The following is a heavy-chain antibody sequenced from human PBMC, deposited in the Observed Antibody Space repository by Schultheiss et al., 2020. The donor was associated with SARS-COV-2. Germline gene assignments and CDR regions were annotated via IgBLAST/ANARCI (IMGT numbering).Heavy chain of an antibody. CDR2: IYHSGST. CDR3: ARGEYQLLLS. CDR1: GGSISSYY. D-gene: IGHD2-2*01. Sequence: SETLSLTCTVSGGSISSYYWSWIRQPAGKGLEWIGSIYHSGSTYYNPSLKSRVTISVDTSKNQFSLKLSSVTAADTAVYYCARGEYQLLLSWGQGTLVTVSS. J-gene: IGHJ5*02. V-gene: IGHV4-4*07.